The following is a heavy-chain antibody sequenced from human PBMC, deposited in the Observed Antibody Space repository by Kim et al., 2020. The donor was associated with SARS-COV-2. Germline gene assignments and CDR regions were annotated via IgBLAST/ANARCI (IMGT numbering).Heavy chain of an antibody. D-gene: IGHD6-19*01. CDR1: GFTFSNAW. Sequence: GGSLRLSCAASGFTFSNAWMSWVRQAPGKGLEWVGRIKSKTDGGTTDYAAPVKGRFTISRDDSKNTLYLQMNSLKTEDTAVYYCTTGRSSWAGYSSGWYDYYFDYWGQGTLVTVSS. CDR2: IKSKTDGGTT. V-gene: IGHV3-15*01. J-gene: IGHJ4*02. CDR3: TTGRSSWAGYSSGWYDYYFDY.